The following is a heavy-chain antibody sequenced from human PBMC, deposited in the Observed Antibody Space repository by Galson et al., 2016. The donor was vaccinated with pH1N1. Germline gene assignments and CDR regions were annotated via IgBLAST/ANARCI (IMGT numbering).Heavy chain of an antibody. D-gene: IGHD2-15*01. CDR2: IDNDGRGT. Sequence: SLRLSCAASGFPFSDYWMHWVRQAPGKGLVWVARIDNDGRGTSRADSVRGRFAISRDNAENMLYLQMNSLRTDDTAVYYCARNWWGIDYWGQGALVTVSS. J-gene: IGHJ4*02. CDR1: GFPFSDYW. V-gene: IGHV3-74*01. CDR3: ARNWWGIDY.